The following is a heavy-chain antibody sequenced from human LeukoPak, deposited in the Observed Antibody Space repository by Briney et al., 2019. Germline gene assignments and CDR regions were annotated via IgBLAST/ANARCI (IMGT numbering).Heavy chain of an antibody. CDR2: INQDGSEK. J-gene: IGHJ4*02. D-gene: IGHD1-7*01. CDR3: AREDDWNYEDY. CDR1: GFTFSSYW. V-gene: IGHV3-7*01. Sequence: GGSLRLSCAASGFTFSSYWVSWVRQAPGKGLEWVANINQDGSEKYYVNSGKGRFTISRDNAKNSLYLQMNSLRAEDTAIYYCAREDDWNYEDYWGQGTLVTVSS.